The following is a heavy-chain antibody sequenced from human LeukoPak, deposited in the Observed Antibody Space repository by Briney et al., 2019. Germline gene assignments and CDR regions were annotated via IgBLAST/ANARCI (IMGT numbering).Heavy chain of an antibody. CDR2: IWYDGSNK. V-gene: IGHV3-33*08. CDR3: ARSWGFDY. J-gene: IGHJ4*02. D-gene: IGHD7-27*01. CDR1: GFTFSTFA. Sequence: GGSLRLSCAASGFTFSTFAMHWVRQAPGKGLEWVAVIWYDGSNKYYADSVKGRFTISRDNSKNTLYLQMNSLRAEDTAVYYCARSWGFDYWGQGTLVTVSS.